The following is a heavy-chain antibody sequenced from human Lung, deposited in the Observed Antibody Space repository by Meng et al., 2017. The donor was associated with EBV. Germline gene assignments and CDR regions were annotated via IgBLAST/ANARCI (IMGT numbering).Heavy chain of an antibody. D-gene: IGHD4-23*01. CDR1: GFSFSNHA. Sequence: VQLVESXXGXVQPGXXLXXXCAASGFSFSNHAMHWVRQAPGKGLEWVAVISYDGNNKYYADSVKGRFTISRDISKNTLYLQMNSLRAEDTAVYYCANSYRGNIDRNDYWGQGTLVTVSS. CDR2: ISYDGNNK. CDR3: ANSYRGNIDRNDY. J-gene: IGHJ4*02. V-gene: IGHV3-30*18.